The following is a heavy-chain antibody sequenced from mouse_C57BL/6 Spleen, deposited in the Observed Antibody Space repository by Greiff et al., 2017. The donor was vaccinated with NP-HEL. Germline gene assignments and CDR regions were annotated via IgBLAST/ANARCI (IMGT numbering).Heavy chain of an antibody. Sequence: VQLQQSGPELVKPGASVKISCKASGYTFTDYYMNWVKQSHGKSLEWIGDINPNNGGTSYNQKFKGKATLTVDKSSSTAYMELRSLTSEDSAVYYCARLGTGTWYFDVWGTGTTVTVSS. J-gene: IGHJ1*03. CDR1: GYTFTDYY. CDR2: INPNNGGT. CDR3: ARLGTGTWYFDV. V-gene: IGHV1-26*01. D-gene: IGHD4-1*01.